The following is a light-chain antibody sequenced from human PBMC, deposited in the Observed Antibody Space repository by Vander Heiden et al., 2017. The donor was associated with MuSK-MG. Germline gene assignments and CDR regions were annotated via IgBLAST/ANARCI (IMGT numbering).Light chain of an antibody. Sequence: QSALTPPASVSGSPGQSVTISCSGTSSDLGAYTLVSWYQQHPGKAPELLIYDVTKRPSGASARFSGSKSGNTASLTISGLQPGDEADYYCCSYAGYNTMKFGGGTKLTGL. CDR3: CSYAGYNTMK. J-gene: IGLJ3*02. CDR1: SSDLGAYTL. CDR2: DVT. V-gene: IGLV2-23*02.